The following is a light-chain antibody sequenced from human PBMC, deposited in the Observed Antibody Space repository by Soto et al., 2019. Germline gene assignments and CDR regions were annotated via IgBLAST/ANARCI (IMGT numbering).Light chain of an antibody. J-gene: IGKJ1*01. CDR3: QQYRTQPWT. CDR1: HDIHNY. CDR2: AAS. V-gene: IGKV1-16*01. Sequence: DIQMTQSPSSLSASVGDRVTITCRATHDIHNYLAWFQQEPGKAPKSVIFAASRLHSGVPSRFSGSGSGTEFTLTISILQPEDFATYYCQQYRTQPWTFGQGTKVEVE.